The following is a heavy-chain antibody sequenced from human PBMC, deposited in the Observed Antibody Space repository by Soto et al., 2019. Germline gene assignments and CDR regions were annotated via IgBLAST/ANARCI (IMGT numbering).Heavy chain of an antibody. CDR3: ARSSTFYDY. CDR1: GLTFRSYW. D-gene: IGHD6-6*01. J-gene: IGHJ4*02. Sequence: GGSLRLSCAASGLTFRSYWMHWVRQAPGKGLVWVSRINTDGSVAMYVDSVKGRFTISRDNAKNLLYLQMKSLRAEDTAVYYCARSSTFYDYWGQGTPVTVSS. V-gene: IGHV3-74*03. CDR2: INTDGSVA.